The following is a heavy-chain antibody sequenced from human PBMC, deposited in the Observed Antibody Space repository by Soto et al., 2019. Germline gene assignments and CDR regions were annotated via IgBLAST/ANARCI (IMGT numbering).Heavy chain of an antibody. D-gene: IGHD6-19*01. Sequence: EVPLVASGGGLVQPGGSLRLSCVVSGISFSNYWMNWVRQAPGKGPEWVANIEQDGRETNYVDSVKGRFTISRDNAKNSLYLQLNNRRVEDTAMYYCAGGSGWTEDYWGQGTLVTVSS. CDR1: GISFSNYW. CDR3: AGGSGWTEDY. CDR2: IEQDGRET. J-gene: IGHJ4*02. V-gene: IGHV3-7*04.